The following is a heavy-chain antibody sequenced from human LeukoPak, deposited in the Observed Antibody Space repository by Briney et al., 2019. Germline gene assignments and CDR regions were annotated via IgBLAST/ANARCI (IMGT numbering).Heavy chain of an antibody. Sequence: SETLSLTCAVSGGSITSTNYYWGWIRQPPGKGLEWIGYIYYSGSTYYNPSLKSRVSISVDTSKNQFSLKLSSVTAADTAVYYRARCFSSGYYSPFDYWGQGTLVTVSS. V-gene: IGHV4-30-4*08. CDR2: IYYSGST. CDR3: ARCFSSGYYSPFDY. D-gene: IGHD3-22*01. J-gene: IGHJ4*02. CDR1: GGSITSTNYY.